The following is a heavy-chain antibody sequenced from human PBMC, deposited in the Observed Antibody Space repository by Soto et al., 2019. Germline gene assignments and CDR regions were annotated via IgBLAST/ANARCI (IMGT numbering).Heavy chain of an antibody. CDR2: IYHSGST. CDR3: AREVGNYYGSMMRAFDI. CDR1: GGSISSGGYS. Sequence: SETLSLTCAVSGGSISSGGYSWSWIRQPPGKGLEWTGYIYHSGSTYYNPSLKSRVTISVDRSKNQFSLKLSSVTAADTAVYYCAREVGNYYGSMMRAFDIWGQGTMVTVSS. J-gene: IGHJ3*02. V-gene: IGHV4-30-2*01. D-gene: IGHD3-10*01.